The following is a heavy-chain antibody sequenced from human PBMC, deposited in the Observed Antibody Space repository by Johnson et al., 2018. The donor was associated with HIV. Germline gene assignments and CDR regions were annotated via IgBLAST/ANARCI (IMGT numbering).Heavy chain of an antibody. CDR1: GFTFSSYA. Sequence: VQLVESGGGLVQPGGSLRLSCAASGFTFSSYAMSWVRQAPGTGLEWVSAISGSGGSTYYADSVKGRFTISRDNSKNTLYLQMNSLRAEDTAVYYCAKDLYYDSSGAGAFDIWGQGTMVTVSS. J-gene: IGHJ3*02. CDR2: ISGSGGST. CDR3: AKDLYYDSSGAGAFDI. V-gene: IGHV3-23*04. D-gene: IGHD3-22*01.